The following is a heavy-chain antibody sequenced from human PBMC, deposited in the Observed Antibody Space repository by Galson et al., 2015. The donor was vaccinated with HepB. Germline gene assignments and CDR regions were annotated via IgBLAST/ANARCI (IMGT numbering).Heavy chain of an antibody. D-gene: IGHD3-16*01. CDR2: IYPADSDT. J-gene: IGHJ4*02. CDR1: GYNFATYW. V-gene: IGHV5-51*01. CDR3: ASLRGADPLGFDY. Sequence: QSGAEVKKPGGSLKISCEGSGYNFATYWIGWVRQMPGKGLEWMGIIYPADSDTRYSPSFQGQVTISADKSISTAYLQWSSLKASDTAMYYCASLRGADPLGFDYWGLGTLVTVSS.